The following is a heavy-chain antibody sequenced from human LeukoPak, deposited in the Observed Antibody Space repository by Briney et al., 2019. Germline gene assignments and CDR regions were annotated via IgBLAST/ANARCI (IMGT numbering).Heavy chain of an antibody. Sequence: GGSLRLSCAASGFTFSSYGMHWVRQAPGKGLEWVSSISGSGDIPYYADSVKGRFTISRDISENTLYLQMNSLRADDTAAYYCAKDRWDSVRGVLHDWGQGTLVTVSS. CDR3: AKDRWDSVRGVLHD. CDR1: GFTFSSYG. CDR2: ISGSGDIP. D-gene: IGHD3-10*01. J-gene: IGHJ4*02. V-gene: IGHV3-23*01.